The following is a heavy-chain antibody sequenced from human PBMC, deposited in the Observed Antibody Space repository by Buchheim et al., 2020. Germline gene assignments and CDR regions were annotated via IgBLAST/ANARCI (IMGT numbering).Heavy chain of an antibody. CDR2: IWYVGSDK. CDR1: GFTFSNYG. J-gene: IGHJ5*02. Sequence: QVQLVESGGGVVQPGRSLRLSCAASGFTFSNYGMHWVRQAPGKGLEWVALIWYVGSDKYYADSVKGRFPISRDNSKNTLYLQMNSLRVEDTAVYYWARDGCSGGSCYNNWFDPWGQGT. V-gene: IGHV3-33*01. D-gene: IGHD2-15*01. CDR3: ARDGCSGGSCYNNWFDP.